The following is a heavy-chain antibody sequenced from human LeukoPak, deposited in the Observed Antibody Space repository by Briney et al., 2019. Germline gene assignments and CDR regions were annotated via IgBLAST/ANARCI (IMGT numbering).Heavy chain of an antibody. CDR1: GFTFSSYG. CDR2: IRYDGSNK. J-gene: IGHJ4*02. CDR3: ARGYDILQY. D-gene: IGHD3-9*01. Sequence: PGGSLRLSCAASGFTFSSYGMHWVRQAPGKGLEWVAFIRYDGSNKNYADSVKGRFSISKGNSKNTLYMQMNSLRAEDTAVYYCARGYDILQYWGQGTLVTVSS. V-gene: IGHV3-30*02.